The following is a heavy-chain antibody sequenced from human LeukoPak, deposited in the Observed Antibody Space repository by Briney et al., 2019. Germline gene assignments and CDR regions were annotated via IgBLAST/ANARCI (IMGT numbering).Heavy chain of an antibody. CDR2: ISGSGDST. D-gene: IGHD6-6*01. Sequence: GGSLRLSCAASGFTLSRYAMSWVRQAPGKGLEWVSAISGSGDSTYYADSVKGRFTISRDNSKNTLYLQMNSLRAEDTAVYYCAKRGVSSSSQGYYFDYWGQGTLVTVSS. J-gene: IGHJ4*02. V-gene: IGHV3-23*01. CDR1: GFTLSRYA. CDR3: AKRGVSSSSQGYYFDY.